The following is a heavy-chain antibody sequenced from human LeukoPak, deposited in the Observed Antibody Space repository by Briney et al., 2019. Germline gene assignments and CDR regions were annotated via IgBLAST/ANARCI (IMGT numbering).Heavy chain of an antibody. CDR1: GFTFSSYA. CDR3: AIGRMGV. V-gene: IGHV3-30-3*01. Sequence: GRSLRLSCAASGFTFSSYAMHWVRQAPGKGLEWVAVISYDGSNKYCADSVKGRFTISRDNSKNTLYLQMNSLRAEDTAVYYCAIGRMGVWGQGTTVTVSS. CDR2: ISYDGSNK. J-gene: IGHJ6*02.